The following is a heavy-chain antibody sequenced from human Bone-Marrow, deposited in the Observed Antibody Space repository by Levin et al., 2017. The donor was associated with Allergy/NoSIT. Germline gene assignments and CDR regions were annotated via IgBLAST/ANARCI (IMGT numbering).Heavy chain of an antibody. Sequence: ETLSLTCAASGFTFSSYSMNWVRQAPGKGLEWVSSISSSSSYIYYADSVKGRFTISRDNAKNSLYLQMNSLRAEDTAVYYCARDRPNLGFNSSGWYWLDAFDIWGQGTMVTVSS. CDR2: ISSSSSYI. CDR1: GFTFSSYS. V-gene: IGHV3-21*01. J-gene: IGHJ3*02. CDR3: ARDRPNLGFNSSGWYWLDAFDI. D-gene: IGHD6-19*01.